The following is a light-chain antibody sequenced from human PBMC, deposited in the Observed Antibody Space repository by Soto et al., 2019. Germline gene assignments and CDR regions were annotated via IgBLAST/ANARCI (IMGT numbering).Light chain of an antibody. CDR2: GAS. J-gene: IGKJ4*02. V-gene: IGKV1-6*01. CDR3: PQPINDPPT. Sequence: AIHMTQSPSSLSASVGDRGTITCRASQSIGNALGWYQQKPGKPPKVLIYGASNLQSGVPPRFSGSGSGTDITLAISNLHPEDRATCCCPQPINDPPTFGGGTKVDIK. CDR1: QSIGNA.